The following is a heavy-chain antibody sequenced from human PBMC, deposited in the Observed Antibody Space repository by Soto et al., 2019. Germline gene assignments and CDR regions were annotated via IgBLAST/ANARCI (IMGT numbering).Heavy chain of an antibody. CDR1: GGSVSSGSYY. CDR3: ARDLAYCGGDCSSFWFDP. D-gene: IGHD2-21*02. Sequence: PSETLSLTCTVSGGSVSSGSYYWSWIRQPPGKGLEWIGYIYYRGSTNYNPSLKSRVTISVDTSKNQFSLKLSSVTAADTAVYYCARDLAYCGGDCSSFWFDPWGQGTLVTVSS. CDR2: IYYRGST. V-gene: IGHV4-61*01. J-gene: IGHJ5*02.